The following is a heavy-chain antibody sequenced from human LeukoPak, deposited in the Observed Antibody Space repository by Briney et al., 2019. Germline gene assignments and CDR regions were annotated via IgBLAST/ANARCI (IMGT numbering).Heavy chain of an antibody. CDR3: ARVGFYGPLDRFDP. V-gene: IGHV4-34*01. D-gene: IGHD3-16*01. CDR2: INHSGST. Sequence: SETLSLTCAVCGGSFSGYYWSWIRQPPGKGLEWIGEINHSGSTNYNPSLKSRVTISVDTSKNQFSLKLSSVTAADTAVYYCARVGFYGPLDRFDPWGQGTLVTVSS. J-gene: IGHJ5*02. CDR1: GGSFSGYY.